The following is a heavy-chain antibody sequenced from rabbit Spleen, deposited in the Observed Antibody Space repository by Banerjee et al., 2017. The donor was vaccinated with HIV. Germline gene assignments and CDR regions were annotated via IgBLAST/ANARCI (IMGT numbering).Heavy chain of an antibody. CDR1: GFSFSSNYY. CDR2: AYAGSSGST. CDR3: ARDTSSSFSSYGMDL. D-gene: IGHD1-1*01. J-gene: IGHJ6*01. V-gene: IGHV1S45*01. Sequence: QQQLEESGGGLVKPGGTLTLTCKASGFSFSSNYYICWVRQAPGKGLEWVACAYAGSSGSTYSATWAKGRFTISKTSSTTVTLQMTSLTAADTATYFCARDTSSSFSSYGMDLWGQGTLVTVS.